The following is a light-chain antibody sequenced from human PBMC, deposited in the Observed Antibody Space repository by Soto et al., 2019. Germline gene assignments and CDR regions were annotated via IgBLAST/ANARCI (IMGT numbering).Light chain of an antibody. CDR3: SSYAGSNNFVV. CDR1: SSDVGGYNY. Sequence: QSALTQPPSASGSPGQSVTISCTGTSSDVGGYNYVSWYQHHPGKGPKLMIYEVSKRPSGVPDRFSGSKSGNTASLTVSGLQAEDEADYYCSSYAGSNNFVVFGGGTKVTVL. V-gene: IGLV2-8*01. J-gene: IGLJ2*01. CDR2: EVS.